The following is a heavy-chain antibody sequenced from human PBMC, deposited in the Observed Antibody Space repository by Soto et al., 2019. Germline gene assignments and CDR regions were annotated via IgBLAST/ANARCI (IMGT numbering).Heavy chain of an antibody. CDR2: ISPDNGNT. Sequence: ASVKVSCTASGYTFTIYGINWVRQAPGQGLEWMGWISPDNGNTNYAQTLQGRVTMTTDTSTSTAYMELRSLRSDDTAVYYCARALGYSGYAGMDVWGQGTTVTVSS. D-gene: IGHD5-12*01. V-gene: IGHV1-18*01. J-gene: IGHJ6*02. CDR3: ARALGYSGYAGMDV. CDR1: GYTFTIYG.